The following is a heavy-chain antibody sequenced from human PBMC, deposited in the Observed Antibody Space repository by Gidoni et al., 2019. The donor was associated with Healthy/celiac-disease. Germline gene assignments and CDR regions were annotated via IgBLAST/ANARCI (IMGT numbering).Heavy chain of an antibody. CDR1: GFLFSNAW. Sequence: EVQLVESGGGLVKPGGSLRLSCAASGFLFSNAWTHWVCQAPGKGLEWVGRMKSKTDSGTTDYAAAVKGSFTNSRDDSKTTLYLKINSLKTEDTAVDYCTAARFCSGGSCFSSPYFDYWGQGTLGTVSS. CDR2: MKSKTDSGTT. CDR3: TAARFCSGGSCFSSPYFDY. D-gene: IGHD2-15*01. J-gene: IGHJ4*02. V-gene: IGHV3-15*07.